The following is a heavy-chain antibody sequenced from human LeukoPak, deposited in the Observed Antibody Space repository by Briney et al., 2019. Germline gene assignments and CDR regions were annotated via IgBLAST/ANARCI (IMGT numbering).Heavy chain of an antibody. V-gene: IGHV3-74*01. D-gene: IGHD6-19*01. CDR2: INSDGSAT. Sequence: GGSLRLSCAASGFAFSRNWMHWVRQAPGKGLVWVSRINSDGSATHYADSVKGRFTISRDNAKNTLYLQMNSLRAEDTAVYYCATDPDSGRWSTLDYWGQGTLVTVSS. CDR3: ATDPDSGRWSTLDY. CDR1: GFAFSRNW. J-gene: IGHJ4*02.